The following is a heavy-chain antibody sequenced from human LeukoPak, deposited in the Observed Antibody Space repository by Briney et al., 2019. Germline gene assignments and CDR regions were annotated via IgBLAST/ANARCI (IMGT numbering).Heavy chain of an antibody. CDR3: ARQGRGSSGWYLDY. CDR2: IYHSGST. J-gene: IGHJ4*02. CDR1: GGSISSSNW. Sequence: SETLSLTCAVSGGSISSSNWWSWVRQPPGKGLEWIGEIYHSGSTNYNPSLKSRVTISVDKSKNQFSLKLSSVTAADTAVYYCARQGRGSSGWYLDYWGQGTLVTVSS. V-gene: IGHV4-4*02. D-gene: IGHD6-19*01.